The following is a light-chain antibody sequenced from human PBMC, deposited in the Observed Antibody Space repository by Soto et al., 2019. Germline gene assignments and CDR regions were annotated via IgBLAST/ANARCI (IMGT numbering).Light chain of an antibody. V-gene: IGKV4-1*01. CDR2: WSS. Sequence: DIVMTQSPDSLAVSLGDRATINCKSSQSLLYDSNNQNYLAWYQQKPGQSPKLLIYWSSTRESGVPDRFSGSGSGTDFTLTISSLQAEDVAVYYCQQYYGPPWTFVQGTKVEI. J-gene: IGKJ1*01. CDR1: QSLLYDSNNQNY. CDR3: QQYYGPPWT.